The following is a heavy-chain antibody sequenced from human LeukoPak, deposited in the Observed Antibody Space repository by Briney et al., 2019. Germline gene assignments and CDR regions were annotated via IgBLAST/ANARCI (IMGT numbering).Heavy chain of an antibody. Sequence: PSETLSLTCAVYGGSFSGYYWSWIRQPPGKGLEWIGEINHSGSTYYNPSLKSRVTISVDTSKNQFSLKLSSVTAADTAVYYCATGSSSSIGDYWGQGTLVTVSS. V-gene: IGHV4-34*01. D-gene: IGHD6-6*01. CDR2: INHSGST. CDR3: ATGSSSSIGDY. J-gene: IGHJ4*02. CDR1: GGSFSGYY.